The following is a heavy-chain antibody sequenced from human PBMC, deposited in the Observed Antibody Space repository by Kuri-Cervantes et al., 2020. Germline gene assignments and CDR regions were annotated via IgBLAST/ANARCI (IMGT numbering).Heavy chain of an antibody. CDR1: GFTFSSYG. CDR2: IWYDGSNK. J-gene: IGHJ6*02. CDR3: ARGDIVVVPAAHPYYYGMDV. V-gene: IGHV3-33*01. Sequence: GGSLRLSCAASGFTFSSYGMHWVRQAPGKGLEWVAVIWYDGSNKYYADSVKGRFTISRDNSKNTLYLQMNSLRAEDTAVYYCARGDIVVVPAAHPYYYGMDVWGQGTTVTVSS. D-gene: IGHD2-2*01.